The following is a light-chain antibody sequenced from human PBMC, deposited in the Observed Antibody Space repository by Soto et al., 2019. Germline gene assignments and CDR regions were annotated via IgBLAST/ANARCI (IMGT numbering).Light chain of an antibody. CDR1: SGHSGYI. Sequence: QLVLTQSSSASASLGSSVKLTCTLSSGHSGYIIAWHQQRPGRAPRYLMKLVGSGSYSKGSGVPDRFSGSSSGADRYLTISNLQFEDEADYYCETWDSNPWVFGGGTKLTAL. V-gene: IGLV4-60*02. CDR2: LVGSGSY. CDR3: ETWDSNPWV. J-gene: IGLJ3*02.